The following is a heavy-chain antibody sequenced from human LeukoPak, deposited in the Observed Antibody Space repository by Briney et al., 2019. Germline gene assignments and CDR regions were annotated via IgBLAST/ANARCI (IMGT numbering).Heavy chain of an antibody. J-gene: IGHJ4*02. V-gene: IGHV1-69*04. CDR1: GGTFSSYA. D-gene: IGHD1-26*01. CDR2: IIPILGIA. Sequence: GASVKVSYKASGGTFSSYAISWVRQAPGQGLEWMRRIIPILGIANYAQKFQGRVTITADKSTSTAYMELSSLRSEDTAVYYCAREWASSVVGATYWGQGTLVTVSS. CDR3: AREWASSVVGATY.